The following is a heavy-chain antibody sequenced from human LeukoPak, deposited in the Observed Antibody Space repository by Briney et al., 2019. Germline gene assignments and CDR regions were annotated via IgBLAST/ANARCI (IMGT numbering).Heavy chain of an antibody. Sequence: GGSLRLSCAASGFTFSSYWMSWVRQAPGKGLEWVANIKQDGSEKYYVDSVKGRFTISRDNAKNSLYLQMNSLRAEDTAVYYCARDGPIAVAGTNYWGQGTLVTVSS. CDR2: IKQDGSEK. V-gene: IGHV3-7*01. CDR3: ARDGPIAVAGTNY. D-gene: IGHD6-19*01. J-gene: IGHJ4*02. CDR1: GFTFSSYW.